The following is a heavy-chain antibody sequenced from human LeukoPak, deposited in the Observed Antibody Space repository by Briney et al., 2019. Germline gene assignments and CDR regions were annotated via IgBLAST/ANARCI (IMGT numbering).Heavy chain of an antibody. D-gene: IGHD4-17*01. CDR3: ARWNTVTTFFDY. V-gene: IGHV1-8*03. CDR2: MNPNSGNT. J-gene: IGHJ4*02. CDR1: GYTFASYD. Sequence: ASVKVSCKASGYTFASYDINWVRQATGQGLEWMGWMNPNSGNTGYAQKFQGRVTITTDESTSTAYMELSSLRSEDTAVYYCARWNTVTTFFDYWGQGTLVTVSS.